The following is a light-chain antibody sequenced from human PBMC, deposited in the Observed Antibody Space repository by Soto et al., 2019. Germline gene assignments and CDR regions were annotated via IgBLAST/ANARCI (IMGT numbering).Light chain of an antibody. Sequence: DIQMTQSPSSPSASVRDRVIMTCRASQRISTYLNWYQQKPGKAPKLLIYAASSLQSGVPSRFSGSGSGTHFTLTISSLQPEDFATYYCQQSYITPPTFGQGTKVDIK. CDR2: AAS. CDR3: QQSYITPPT. J-gene: IGKJ1*01. CDR1: QRISTY. V-gene: IGKV1-39*01.